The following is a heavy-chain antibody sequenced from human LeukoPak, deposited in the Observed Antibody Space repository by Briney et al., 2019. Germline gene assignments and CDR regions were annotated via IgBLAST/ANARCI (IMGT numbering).Heavy chain of an antibody. V-gene: IGHV4-39*01. CDR1: GGSISSSNYY. J-gene: IGHJ6*03. D-gene: IGHD2-15*01. CDR2: IYYSGTT. CDR3: ARQISDYYDYYMDV. Sequence: SKTLSLTCTVSGGSISSSNYYWGWIRQPPGKGLEWIGTIYYSGTTYYNPSLESRVTIFEDTSKNQFSLMLTSVTAADTAVYYCARQISDYYDYYMDVWGKGTTVTVSS.